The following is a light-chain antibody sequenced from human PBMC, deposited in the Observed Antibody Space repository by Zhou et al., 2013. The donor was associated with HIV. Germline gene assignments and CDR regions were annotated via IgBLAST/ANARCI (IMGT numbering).Light chain of an antibody. CDR1: QSISSW. CDR3: QQYNNYPT. Sequence: DIQMTQSPSTLSASVGDRVTITCRASQSISSWLAWYQQKPGKAPKVLMYEASKLQTGVPSRFSGSASGTEFTLTITSLQPDDFATYYCQQYNNYPTFGQGTRLEI. CDR2: EAS. V-gene: IGKV1-5*03. J-gene: IGKJ5*01.